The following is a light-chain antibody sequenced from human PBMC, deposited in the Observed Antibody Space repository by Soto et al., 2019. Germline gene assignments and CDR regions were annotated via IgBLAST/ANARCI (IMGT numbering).Light chain of an antibody. J-gene: IGLJ2*01. CDR1: SSVVGGYNY. V-gene: IGLV2-14*01. Sequence: QSALTQPASVSGSPGQSITISCTGTSSVVGGYNYVSWYQQHPGKAPKLMIYEVSSRPSGVSNRFSGSKSGNTASLTISGLQAEDEADYCCSSYTTNNTSVVFGGGTKLTVL. CDR3: SSYTTNNTSVV. CDR2: EVS.